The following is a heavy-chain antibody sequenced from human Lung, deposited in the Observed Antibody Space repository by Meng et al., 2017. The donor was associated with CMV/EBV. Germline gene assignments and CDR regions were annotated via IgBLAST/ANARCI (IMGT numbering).Heavy chain of an antibody. Sequence: SETLSLTCSVSGDSINSYYWSWIRQPPGKGLEWIGYIYYSGSTNYNPSLKSRVTISLDRSKNQFSLKLNSVTGADTAVYYCARGGSSWSPHAARFDSWGQGXLVTVSS. D-gene: IGHD6-6*01. CDR2: IYYSGST. V-gene: IGHV4-59*01. J-gene: IGHJ4*02. CDR1: GDSINSYY. CDR3: ARGGSSWSPHAARFDS.